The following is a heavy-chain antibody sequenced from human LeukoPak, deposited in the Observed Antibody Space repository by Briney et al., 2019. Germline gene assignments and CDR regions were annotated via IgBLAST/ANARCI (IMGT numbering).Heavy chain of an antibody. CDR2: IYSGGST. D-gene: IGHD4-17*01. V-gene: IGHV3-53*01. Sequence: QAGGSLRLSCAASGFTVSSNYMSWVRQAPGKGLEWVSVIYSGGSTYYADSVKGRFTISRDNSKNTLYLQMNSLRAEDTAVYYCARVPGYDDYGDFYYFDYGGQGTLVTVSS. CDR3: ARVPGYDDYGDFYYFDY. CDR1: GFTVSSNY. J-gene: IGHJ4*02.